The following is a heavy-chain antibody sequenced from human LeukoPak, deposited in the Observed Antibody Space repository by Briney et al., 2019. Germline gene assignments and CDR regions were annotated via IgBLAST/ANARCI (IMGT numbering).Heavy chain of an antibody. CDR1: GGSFSGYY. V-gene: IGHV4-34*01. Sequence: KPSATLSLTCAVYGGSFSGYYWSWIRQPPGKGLEWIGEINHSGSTNYNPSLKSRVTISVDTSKNQFSLKLSSVTAADTAVYYCIESWYGVPPNFDYWGQGTLVTVSS. J-gene: IGHJ4*02. CDR3: IESWYGVPPNFDY. D-gene: IGHD6-13*01. CDR2: INHSGST.